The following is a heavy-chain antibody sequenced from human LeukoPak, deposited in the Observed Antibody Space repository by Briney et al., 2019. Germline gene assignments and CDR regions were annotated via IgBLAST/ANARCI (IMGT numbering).Heavy chain of an antibody. V-gene: IGHV4-34*01. Sequence: SETLSLTCAVYGGSFSGFYRTWIRQPPGKGLEWIGEINHVGSTNYNPSLKSRVTISVDTSKNQFSLKLSSVTAADTAVYYCARHQGVVDLWGRGSLVTVSS. D-gene: IGHD3-3*01. CDR3: ARHQGVVDL. CDR1: GGSFSGFY. J-gene: IGHJ2*01. CDR2: INHVGST.